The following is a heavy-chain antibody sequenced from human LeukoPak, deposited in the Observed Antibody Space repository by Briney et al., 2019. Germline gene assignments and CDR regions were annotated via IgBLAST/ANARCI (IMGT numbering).Heavy chain of an antibody. Sequence: GSVKVSCKACGYTFISYVISGVRQAPGKGLEWMGWISAYNGNTNNAQKLQGRVKMNTDTSTSTAYMELRSLRSDDTAVYYCARTAPITETTGGTGHGPFDHRGQGTLVTVSS. CDR2: ISAYNGNT. CDR1: GYTFISYV. D-gene: IGHD4-17*01. CDR3: ARTAPITETTGGTGHGPFDH. V-gene: IGHV1-18*01. J-gene: IGHJ4*02.